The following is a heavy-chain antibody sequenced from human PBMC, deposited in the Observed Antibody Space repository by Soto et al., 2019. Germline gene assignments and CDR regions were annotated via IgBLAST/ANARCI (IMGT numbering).Heavy chain of an antibody. CDR3: ARPKGSYWFDP. D-gene: IGHD1-26*01. Sequence: SETLSLTFAVYGGSFSGYYWIWIRQPPGKGLEWIGEISHSGSTNYNPSLKSRVTISVDTSKNQFSLKLSSVTAADTAVYYCARPKGSYWFDPWGQGTLVTVSS. V-gene: IGHV4-34*01. CDR1: GGSFSGYY. J-gene: IGHJ5*02. CDR2: ISHSGST.